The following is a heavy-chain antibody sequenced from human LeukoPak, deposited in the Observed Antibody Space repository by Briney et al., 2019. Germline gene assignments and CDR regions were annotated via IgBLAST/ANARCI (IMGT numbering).Heavy chain of an antibody. CDR1: GFTFSSYA. V-gene: IGHV3-23*01. Sequence: GGSLRLSCAVSGFTFSSYAMSWVRQAPGKGLEWVSAISGSGASIYYADSVKGRFTISRDNSKNTLYLQMNGLRAEDTAVYYCARDSDTIFGVVIPGYYYYMDVWGKGTTVTVSS. D-gene: IGHD3-3*01. CDR2: ISGSGASI. CDR3: ARDSDTIFGVVIPGYYYYMDV. J-gene: IGHJ6*03.